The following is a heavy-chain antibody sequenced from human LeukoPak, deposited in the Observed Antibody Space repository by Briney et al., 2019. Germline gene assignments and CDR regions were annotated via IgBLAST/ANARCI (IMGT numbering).Heavy chain of an antibody. CDR2: ISGSGGST. CDR1: GFTFSSYA. V-gene: IGHV3-23*01. J-gene: IGHJ4*02. CDR3: AKLRDDFWSGYYRGEFDY. Sequence: GGSLRLSCAASGFTFSSYAMSWVRQAPGKGLEWVSAISGSGGSTYYADSVKGRFTISRDNSKNTLYLQMNSLRAEDMAVYYCAKLRDDFWSGYYRGEFDYWGQGTLVTVSS. D-gene: IGHD3-3*01.